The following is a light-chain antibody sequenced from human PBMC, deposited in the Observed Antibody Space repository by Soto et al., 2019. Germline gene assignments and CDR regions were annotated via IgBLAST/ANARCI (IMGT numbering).Light chain of an antibody. CDR1: SSDVGSYNL. CDR3: CSYAGSSTPRPVV. V-gene: IGLV2-23*01. Sequence: QSALTQPASVSGSPGQSITISCTGTSSDVGSYNLVSWYQQHPGKAPKLMIYEGSKRPSGVSNRFSGSKSGNTASLTISGLQAEDEADYYCCSYAGSSTPRPVVFGGGTKLTVL. J-gene: IGLJ2*01. CDR2: EGS.